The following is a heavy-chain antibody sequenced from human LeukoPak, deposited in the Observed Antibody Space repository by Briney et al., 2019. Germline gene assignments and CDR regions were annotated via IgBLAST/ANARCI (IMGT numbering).Heavy chain of an antibody. CDR3: ARDRGFWRKGVVVITPDY. J-gene: IGHJ4*02. V-gene: IGHV1-24*01. CDR2: FDPEDGET. D-gene: IGHD3-22*01. CDR1: GYTLTELS. Sequence: ASVKVSCKVSGYTLTELSMHWVRQAPGKGLEWMGGFDPEDGETIYAQKFQGRVTMTTDTSTSTAYMELRSLRSDDTAVYYCARDRGFWRKGVVVITPDYWGQGTLVTVSS.